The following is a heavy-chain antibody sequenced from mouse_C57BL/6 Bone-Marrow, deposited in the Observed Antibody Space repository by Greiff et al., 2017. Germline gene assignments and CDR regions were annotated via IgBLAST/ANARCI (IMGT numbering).Heavy chain of an antibody. V-gene: IGHV1-85*01. CDR2: IYPGDGST. D-gene: IGHD1-1*01. CDR3: ARDDGSSYWYFDV. Sequence: VQLQQSGPELVKPGASVKLSCKASGYTFTSYGINWVKQRPGQGLEWIGWIYPGDGSTKYNEKFKGKATLTVDTSSSTAYMELRSLTSEDSAVYFCARDDGSSYWYFDVGGRGTRVTVTA. CDR1: GYTFTSYG. J-gene: IGHJ1*03.